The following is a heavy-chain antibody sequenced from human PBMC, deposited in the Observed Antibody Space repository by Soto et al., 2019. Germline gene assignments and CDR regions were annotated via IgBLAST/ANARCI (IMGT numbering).Heavy chain of an antibody. CDR3: AREMAGLGGEYDY. D-gene: IGHD3-16*01. Sequence: QVQLVQSGAEVKNPAASVKVSCKTSGYTFTKYGVGWVRQAPGQGLEWMGWISGSSGNANYAEKVQGRITLTTDTSTSTAYIELRSLRSDDTAVYYCAREMAGLGGEYDYWGQGTLVTVSS. J-gene: IGHJ4*02. V-gene: IGHV1-18*01. CDR1: GYTFTKYG. CDR2: ISGSSGNA.